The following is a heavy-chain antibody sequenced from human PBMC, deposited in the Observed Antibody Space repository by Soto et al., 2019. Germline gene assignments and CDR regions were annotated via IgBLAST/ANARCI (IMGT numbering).Heavy chain of an antibody. CDR2: ISSNSDIT. V-gene: IGHV3-48*02. J-gene: IGHJ4*02. Sequence: LVESGGGLGYPGGSLRLSCEGSGFRFSDHSMNWVRQPPGKGLQWISYISSNSDITYYADSVKGRFTVSRDNANNALFLQMNSLRDDDTATYYCARLPKGSLVTAWGQGARVTVSS. D-gene: IGHD2-21*02. CDR1: GFRFSDHS. CDR3: ARLPKGSLVTA.